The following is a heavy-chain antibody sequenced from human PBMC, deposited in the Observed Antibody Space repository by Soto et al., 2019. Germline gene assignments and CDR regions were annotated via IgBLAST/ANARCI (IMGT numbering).Heavy chain of an antibody. CDR2: IFPRDSDT. CDR1: GYTFANYW. D-gene: IGHD4-4*01. Sequence: GESLKISCQTSGYTFANYWIGWVRHMPGRGLEWMGLIFPRDSDTRYNSSFEGQVTISSDRSIATAYLQWTSLKASDTAIYFCARLGSLLQPIDYWGQGTQVTVSS. J-gene: IGHJ4*02. V-gene: IGHV5-51*01. CDR3: ARLGSLLQPIDY.